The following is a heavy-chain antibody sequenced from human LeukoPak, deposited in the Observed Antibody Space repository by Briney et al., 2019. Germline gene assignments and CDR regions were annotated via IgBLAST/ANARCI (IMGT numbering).Heavy chain of an antibody. CDR2: IIPIFGTA. D-gene: IGHD3-22*01. V-gene: IGHV1-69*13. J-gene: IGHJ4*02. CDR1: GGTFSSYA. CDR3: ARSYYYDSSAPFDY. Sequence: GASVKVSCKASGGTFSSYAISWVRQAPGQGLEWMGGIIPIFGTANYAQKFQGRVTITADESTNTAYMELSSLRSEDTAVYYCARSYYYDSSAPFDYWGQGTLVTVSS.